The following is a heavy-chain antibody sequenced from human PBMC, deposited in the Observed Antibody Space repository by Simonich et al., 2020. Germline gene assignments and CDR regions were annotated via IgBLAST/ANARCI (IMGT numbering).Heavy chain of an antibody. Sequence: QVQLVQSGAEVKKPGASVKVSCKASGYTFTGYYMHWVRQAPGQGLEGKGRINPNSGGTNYAQKFQGRATMTRDTSISTAYMELSRLRSDDTAVYYCARARLYSSSHAFDIWGQGTMVTVSS. V-gene: IGHV1-2*02. CDR1: GYTFTGYY. D-gene: IGHD6-6*01. J-gene: IGHJ3*02. CDR3: ARARLYSSSHAFDI. CDR2: INPNSGGT.